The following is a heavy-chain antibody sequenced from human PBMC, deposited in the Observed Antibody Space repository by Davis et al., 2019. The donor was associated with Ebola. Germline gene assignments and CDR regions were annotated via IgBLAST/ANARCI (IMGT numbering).Heavy chain of an antibody. CDR1: GFIVSDKY. Sequence: GESLKISCAASGFIVSDKYMSWVRQAPGKGLEWVSAISGSGGSTYYADSVKGRFTISRDNSKNTLYLQMNSLRAEDTAVYYCAKDTSNIWFDIWGQGTMVTVSS. CDR2: ISGSGGST. D-gene: IGHD1-26*01. J-gene: IGHJ3*02. V-gene: IGHV3-23*01. CDR3: AKDTSNIWFDI.